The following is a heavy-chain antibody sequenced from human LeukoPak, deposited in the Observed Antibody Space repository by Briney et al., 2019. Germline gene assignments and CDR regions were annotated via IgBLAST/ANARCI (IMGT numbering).Heavy chain of an antibody. V-gene: IGHV3-9*01. D-gene: IGHD2-21*02. Sequence: GGSLRLSCAASGFTFDDYAMHWVRQAPGKGLEWVSGISWNSGSIGYADSVKGRFTISRDNAKNSLYLQMNSLRAEDTALYYCAKDLPPGGDSSSYYFDYWGQGTLVTVSS. CDR1: GFTFDDYA. J-gene: IGHJ4*02. CDR3: AKDLPPGGDSSSYYFDY. CDR2: ISWNSGSI.